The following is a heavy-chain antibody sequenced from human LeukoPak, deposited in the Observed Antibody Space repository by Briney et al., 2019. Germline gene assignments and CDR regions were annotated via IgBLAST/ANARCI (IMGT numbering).Heavy chain of an antibody. J-gene: IGHJ5*02. CDR3: ARTAMTTVVTSNWFDP. V-gene: IGHV4-59*08. CDR2: IYYSGST. CDR1: GGSISSYY. D-gene: IGHD4-23*01. Sequence: SETLSLTCTVSGGSISSYYWSWIRQPPGKGLEWIGYIYYSGSTNYNPSLKSRVTISVDTSKNQFSLKLSSVTAADTAVYYCARTAMTTVVTSNWFDPWGQGTLVTVSS.